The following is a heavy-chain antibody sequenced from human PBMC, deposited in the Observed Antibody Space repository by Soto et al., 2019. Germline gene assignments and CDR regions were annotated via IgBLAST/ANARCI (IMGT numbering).Heavy chain of an antibody. CDR1: GASMSNFY. D-gene: IGHD1-26*01. J-gene: IGHJ6*02. CDR2: IYKDDNT. CDR3: ARDSGSYSRRVAHYFHGLDV. V-gene: IGHV4-59*01. Sequence: SETLSLTCKVSGASMSNFYWSWIRQSPEEGLEWIGYIYKDDNTQYNPSLKGRLSMSMDTSKNQYSLNVSSVTAADTAIYYCARDSGSYSRRVAHYFHGLDVWGQGTPVTVSS.